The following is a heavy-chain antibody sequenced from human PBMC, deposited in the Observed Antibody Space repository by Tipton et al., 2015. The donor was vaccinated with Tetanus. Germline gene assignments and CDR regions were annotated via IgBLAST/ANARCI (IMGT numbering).Heavy chain of an antibody. CDR3: ARLAYYYDSSGYGTLDP. CDR2: IYYSGST. J-gene: IGHJ5*02. V-gene: IGHV4-59*08. CDR1: GGSISSYY. Sequence: GLVKPSETLSLTCTVSGGSISSYYWSWIRQPPGKGLEWIGYIYYSGSTNYNPSLKSRVTISVDTSKNQFSLKLSSVTAADTAVYYCARLAYYYDSSGYGTLDPWGQGTLVTVSS. D-gene: IGHD3-22*01.